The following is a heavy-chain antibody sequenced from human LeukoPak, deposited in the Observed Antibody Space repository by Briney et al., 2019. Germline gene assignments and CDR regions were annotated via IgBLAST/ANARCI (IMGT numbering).Heavy chain of an antibody. CDR2: ISGRSGST. V-gene: IGHV3-23*01. CDR1: GFTFSNYG. J-gene: IGHJ4*02. Sequence: PGGSLRLSCAASGFTFSNYGMSWVRQAPGKGLEWISGISGRSGSTNYADSVKGRFTISRDNSKNTLYLQMNSLRAEDTAVYYCAKDIWDRGIAARPGGDYWGQGTLVTVSS. D-gene: IGHD6-6*01. CDR3: AKDIWDRGIAARPGGDY.